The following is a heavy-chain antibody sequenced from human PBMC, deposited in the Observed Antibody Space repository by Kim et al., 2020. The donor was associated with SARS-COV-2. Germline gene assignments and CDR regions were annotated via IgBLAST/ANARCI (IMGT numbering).Heavy chain of an antibody. CDR2: ISGSGGST. J-gene: IGHJ4*02. D-gene: IGHD6-6*01. CDR3: TKDSSRIAARLYFDY. CDR1: GFTFSNYA. V-gene: IGHV3-23*01. Sequence: GGSLRLSCAASGFTFSNYAMSWVRQAPGKGLEWVSAISGSGGSTYYADSVKGRFTISRDNSKNTLYLQMNSLRAEDTAVYYCTKDSSRIAARLYFDYWGQGTLVTVSS.